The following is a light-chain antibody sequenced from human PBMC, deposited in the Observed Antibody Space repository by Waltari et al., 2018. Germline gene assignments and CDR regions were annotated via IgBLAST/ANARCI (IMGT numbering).Light chain of an antibody. CDR1: QSVSKY. J-gene: IGKJ3*01. Sequence: EIVLTQSPATLSLSPGARATLSCRASQSVSKYLAWDQQKPGQAPRLLIYDASNRATGIPARFSGRGSGTDCILTISSLEPEDFAVYYCQQRSTWPPFTFGPGTTLDI. V-gene: IGKV3-11*01. CDR3: QQRSTWPPFT. CDR2: DAS.